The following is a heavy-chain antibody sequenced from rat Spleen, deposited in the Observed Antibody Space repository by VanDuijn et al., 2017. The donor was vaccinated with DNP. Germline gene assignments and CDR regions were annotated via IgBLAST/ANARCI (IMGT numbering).Heavy chain of an antibody. CDR1: GFSFSDYY. V-gene: IGHV5-22*01. Sequence: EVELVESGGGLVQPGRSLKLSCAASGFSFSDYYMAWVRQAPTKGLDWVAYISYDGGSTYNGDSVKGRFTISRDNAKSTLYLQMNSLTSEDMATYYCERWYSSGYYFDYWGQGVIVTASS. J-gene: IGHJ2*01. CDR3: ERWYSSGYYFDY. D-gene: IGHD4-3*01. CDR2: ISYDGGST.